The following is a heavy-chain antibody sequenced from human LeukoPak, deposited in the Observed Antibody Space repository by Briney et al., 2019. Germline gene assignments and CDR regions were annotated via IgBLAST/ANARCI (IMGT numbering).Heavy chain of an antibody. J-gene: IGHJ2*01. V-gene: IGHV3-7*03. Sequence: GGSLRLSCAASGFTFSSYGMHWVRQAPGKGLEWVANIKQDGSEKYYVDSVKGRFTISRDNAKNSLYLQMNSLRAEDTAVYYCARDRKGRGYFDLWGRGTLVTVSS. CDR2: IKQDGSEK. CDR1: GFTFSSYG. CDR3: ARDRKGRGYFDL. D-gene: IGHD1-14*01.